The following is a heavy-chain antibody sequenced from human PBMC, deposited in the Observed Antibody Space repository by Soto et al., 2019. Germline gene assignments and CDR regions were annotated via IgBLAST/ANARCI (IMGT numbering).Heavy chain of an antibody. V-gene: IGHV4-31*03. CDR3: ARTYYDFWSGSLYYMDV. CDR2: IYYSGST. CDR1: GGSISRGGYY. D-gene: IGHD3-3*01. J-gene: IGHJ6*03. Sequence: ASETLSLTCTVSGGSISRGGYYWSWIRQHPGKGLEWIGYIYYSGSTYYNPSLKSRVTISVDTSKNQFSLKLSSVTAADTAVYYCARTYYDFWSGSLYYMDVWGKGTTVTVSS.